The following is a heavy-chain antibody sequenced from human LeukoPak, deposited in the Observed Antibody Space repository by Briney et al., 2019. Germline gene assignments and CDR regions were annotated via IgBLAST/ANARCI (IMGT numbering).Heavy chain of an antibody. Sequence: PSETLSLTCTVSGGSISSYYWGWIRQPPGKGLEWIGSIYYSGSTYYNPSLKSRVTISVDTSKNQFSLKLSSVTAADTAVYYCARADDYVWGSYRSDYWGQGTLVTVSS. CDR3: ARADDYVWGSYRSDY. CDR2: IYYSGST. D-gene: IGHD3-16*02. CDR1: GGSISSYY. V-gene: IGHV4-39*01. J-gene: IGHJ4*02.